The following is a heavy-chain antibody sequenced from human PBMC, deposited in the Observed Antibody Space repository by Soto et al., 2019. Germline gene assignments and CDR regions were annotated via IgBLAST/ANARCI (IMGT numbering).Heavy chain of an antibody. Sequence: VQLVESGGGVVQPGRSLRLSCAASGFTFSDYAMHWVRQAPGKGLEWVAVVSHDGRNTHYADSVKGRFTISRDSSKNTVSLEMTSLRDEDKAVYYCAKGGRQWLVTSDFNYWGQGALVTVSS. CDR2: VSHDGRNT. D-gene: IGHD6-19*01. CDR3: AKGGRQWLVTSDFNY. CDR1: GFTFSDYA. J-gene: IGHJ4*02. V-gene: IGHV3-30*18.